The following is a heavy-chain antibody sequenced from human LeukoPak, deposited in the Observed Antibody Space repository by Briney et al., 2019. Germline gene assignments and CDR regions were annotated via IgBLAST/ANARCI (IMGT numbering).Heavy chain of an antibody. D-gene: IGHD6-19*01. CDR3: ARDASGVAGTDY. J-gene: IGHJ4*02. CDR2: ISGPGSST. Sequence: PGGSLRLSCEASGFTFSNYALSWVRQAPGRTLEWVSTISGPGSSTYYTDSVKGRFTISRDNSKNTLYLQMNSLRAEDTAVYYCARDASGVAGTDYWGQGTLVTVSS. V-gene: IGHV3-23*01. CDR1: GFTFSNYA.